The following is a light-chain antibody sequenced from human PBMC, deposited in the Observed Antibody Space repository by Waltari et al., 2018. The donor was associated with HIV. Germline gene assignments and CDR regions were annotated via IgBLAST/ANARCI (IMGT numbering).Light chain of an antibody. V-gene: IGLV2-23*01. Sequence: SALTQPASVSGSPGQSITTPCTGTSRDVGSYNLLSWYQQHPGKAPKLMIYEGSKRPSGVSNRFSGSKSGNTASLTISGLQAEDEADYYCCSYAGSVVFGGGTKLTVL. CDR1: SRDVGSYNL. J-gene: IGLJ2*01. CDR3: CSYAGSVV. CDR2: EGS.